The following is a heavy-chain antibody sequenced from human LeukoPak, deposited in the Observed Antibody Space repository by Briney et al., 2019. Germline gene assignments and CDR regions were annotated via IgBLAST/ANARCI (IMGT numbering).Heavy chain of an antibody. CDR2: IIPIFGTA. CDR1: GGTFSSYA. J-gene: IGHJ4*02. D-gene: IGHD2-21*02. Sequence: SVKVSCKASGGTFSSYAISWVRQAPGQGLEWMGGIIPIFGTANYAQKFQGRVTITTDESTSTAYMELSSLRSEDTAVYYCARTFAGKYCGGDCYITLDYWGQGTLVTVS. CDR3: ARTFAGKYCGGDCYITLDY. V-gene: IGHV1-69*05.